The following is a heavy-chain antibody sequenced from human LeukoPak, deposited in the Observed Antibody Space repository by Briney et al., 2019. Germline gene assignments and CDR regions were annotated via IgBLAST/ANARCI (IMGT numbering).Heavy chain of an antibody. CDR2: ISGSGGST. Sequence: GGSLRLSCAASGFTFSSYAMSWVRQAPGKGLEWVSAISGSGGSTYYADSVKGRFTISRDNSKNTLYLQMNSLRAEDTAVYYCAKVCGSGSYYSNPKLYYFDYWGQGTLVTVSS. CDR1: GFTFSSYA. J-gene: IGHJ4*02. CDR3: AKVCGSGSYYSNPKLYYFDY. V-gene: IGHV3-23*01. D-gene: IGHD3-10*01.